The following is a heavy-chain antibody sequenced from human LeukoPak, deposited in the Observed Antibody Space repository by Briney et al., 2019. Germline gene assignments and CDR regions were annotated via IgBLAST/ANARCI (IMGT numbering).Heavy chain of an antibody. Sequence: SETLFLTCTVSGGSISSGGYYWSWIRQHPGKGLEWIGYIYYSGSTYYNPSLKSRVTISVDKSKNQFSLKLSSVTAADTAVYYCARMGYSSSWGRANWFDPWGQGTLVTVSS. D-gene: IGHD6-13*01. CDR2: IYYSGST. V-gene: IGHV4-31*03. CDR3: ARMGYSSSWGRANWFDP. CDR1: GGSISSGGYY. J-gene: IGHJ5*02.